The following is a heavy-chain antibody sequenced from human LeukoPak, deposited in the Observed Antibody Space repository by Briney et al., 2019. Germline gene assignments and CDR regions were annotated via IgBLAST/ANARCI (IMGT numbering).Heavy chain of an antibody. J-gene: IGHJ1*01. CDR2: VSSNGAET. D-gene: IGHD3-10*01. CDR1: GFTFSSYA. V-gene: IGHV3-23*01. CDR3: GRGHSDYYGSGTYPVVQH. Sequence: GGSLRLSCAASGFTFSSYAITWVRQAPGKGLEWVSAVSSNGAETYYADSVKGRFTISRDNYKNMVFLQMNSLRAEDTAVYYCGRGHSDYYGSGTYPVVQHWGQGTLVTVSS.